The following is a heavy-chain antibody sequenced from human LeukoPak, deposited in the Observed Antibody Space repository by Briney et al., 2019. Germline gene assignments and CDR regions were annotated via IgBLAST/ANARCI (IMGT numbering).Heavy chain of an antibody. CDR3: ARAGTGTTRWFDP. V-gene: IGHV1-69*04. CDR1: GGTFSSYA. D-gene: IGHD1-7*01. CDR2: IIPILGIA. J-gene: IGHJ5*02. Sequence: SVKVSCKASGGTFSSYAISWVRQAPGQGLEWMGRIIPILGIANYAQKFQGRVTITADESTSTAYMELSSLRSEDTAVYYCARAGTGTTRWFDPWGQGTLVTVSS.